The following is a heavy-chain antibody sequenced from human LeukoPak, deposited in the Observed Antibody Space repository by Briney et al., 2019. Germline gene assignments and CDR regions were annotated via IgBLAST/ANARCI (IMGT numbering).Heavy chain of an antibody. D-gene: IGHD3-22*01. Sequence: GGSLRLSCAASGFTFSSYAMSWVRQAPGKGLEWVALIQDDGATTNYADSVRGRFTISRDNSKSTVYLQMNSLKPDDTAVYYCATQSITLVVVISPFDYWGQGTLVTVSS. CDR1: GFTFSSYA. V-gene: IGHV3-30*02. CDR2: IQDDGATT. J-gene: IGHJ4*02. CDR3: ATQSITLVVVISPFDY.